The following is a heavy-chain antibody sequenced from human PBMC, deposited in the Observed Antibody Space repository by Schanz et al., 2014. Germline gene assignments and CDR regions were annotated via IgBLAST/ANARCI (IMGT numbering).Heavy chain of an antibody. D-gene: IGHD6-13*01. J-gene: IGHJ4*02. CDR3: ATETYSSSWCFDY. Sequence: EVQLVESGGGLVQPGGSLRLSCAASGFTYSSYWMHWVRQAPGKGLVWVSTIDTAGSYTSYVDSVKGRFTISRDNAKNTLYLQMSRLRVEDTAVYYCATETYSSSWCFDYWGQGTLVTVSS. CDR1: GFTYSSYW. V-gene: IGHV3-74*01. CDR2: IDTAGSYT.